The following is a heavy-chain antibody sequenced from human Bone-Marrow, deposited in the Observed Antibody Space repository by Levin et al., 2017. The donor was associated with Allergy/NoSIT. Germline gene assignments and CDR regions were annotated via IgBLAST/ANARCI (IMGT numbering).Heavy chain of an antibody. V-gene: IGHV4-31*03. CDR2: IYYSGST. CDR1: GGSISSGGYY. D-gene: IGHD3-9*01. Sequence: SETLSLTCTVSGGSISSGGYYWSWIRQHPGKGLEWIGYIYYSGSTYYNPSLKSRVTISVDTSKNQFSLKLSSVTAADTAVYYCAREYYDILTGYINWFDPWGQGTLVTVSS. CDR3: AREYYDILTGYINWFDP. J-gene: IGHJ5*02.